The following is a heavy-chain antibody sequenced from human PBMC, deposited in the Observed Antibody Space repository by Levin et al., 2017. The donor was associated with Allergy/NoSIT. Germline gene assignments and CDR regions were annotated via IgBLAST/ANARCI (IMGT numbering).Heavy chain of an antibody. CDR3: ANRGFVVPAAHSYCYYGMDV. CDR2: ISGSGGST. CDR1: GFTFSSYA. V-gene: IGHV3-23*01. D-gene: IGHD2-2*01. Sequence: PGGSLRLSCAASGFTFSSYAMSWVRQAPGKGLEWVSAISGSGGSTYYADSVKGRFTISRDNSKNTLYLQMNSLRDEDTAVYYGANRGFVVPAAHSYCYYGMDVWGQGTTVTVSS. J-gene: IGHJ6*02.